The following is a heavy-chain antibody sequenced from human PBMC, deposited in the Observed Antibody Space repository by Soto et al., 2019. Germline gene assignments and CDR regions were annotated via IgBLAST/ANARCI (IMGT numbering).Heavy chain of an antibody. V-gene: IGHV4-59*06. CDR2: IYYSGST. Sequence: PSETLSLTCTVSGGSITTYQWSWIRQHPGKGLEWIGYIYYSGSTYYNPSLKSRVTISVDTSKNQFSLKLSSVTAADTAVYYCAREQQQLVADWFEPWGQGTLVTVSS. CDR1: GGSITTYQ. CDR3: AREQQQLVADWFEP. D-gene: IGHD6-13*01. J-gene: IGHJ5*02.